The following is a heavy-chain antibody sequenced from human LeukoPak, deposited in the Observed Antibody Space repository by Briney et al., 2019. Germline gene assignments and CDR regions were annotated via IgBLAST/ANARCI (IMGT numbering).Heavy chain of an antibody. V-gene: IGHV4-61*02. CDR3: ARGPRKVDIVVVPAAIPPSFDY. CDR1: GGYISSGSYY. Sequence: SQTLSLTCTISGGYISSGSYYWSWIRQPAGKGLEWIGRIYTSGSTNYNPSLKSRLTIFVDTSKNQFYLKLSSVTAADTAVYYCARGPRKVDIVVVPAAIPPSFDYWGQGTLVTVSS. CDR2: IYTSGST. D-gene: IGHD2-2*02. J-gene: IGHJ4*02.